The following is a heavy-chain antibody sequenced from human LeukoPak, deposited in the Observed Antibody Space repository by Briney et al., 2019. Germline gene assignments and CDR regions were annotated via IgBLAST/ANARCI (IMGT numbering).Heavy chain of an antibody. CDR2: IWYDGSNK. CDR3: AKDTAAAEVYYYMDV. V-gene: IGHV3-33*06. Sequence: PGRSLRLSXAASGFTFSSYGMHWVSQAPGKGLEWVAVIWYDGSNKYYADSVKGRFTISRDNSKNTLYLQMNSLRAEDTAVYYCAKDTAAAEVYYYMDVWGKGTTVTVSS. D-gene: IGHD6-13*01. J-gene: IGHJ6*03. CDR1: GFTFSSYG.